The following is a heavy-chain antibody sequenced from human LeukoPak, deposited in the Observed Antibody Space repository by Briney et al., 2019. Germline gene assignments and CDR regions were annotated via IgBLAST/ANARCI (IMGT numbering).Heavy chain of an antibody. CDR2: IYTSGST. V-gene: IGHV4-4*09. CDR1: GGSISSYY. J-gene: IGHJ6*03. D-gene: IGHD6-6*01. Sequence: SETLSLTCTVSGGSISSYYWSWIRQPPEKGLEWIGYIYTSGSTNYNPSLKSRVTISVDTSKNQFSLKLSSVTAADTAVYYCARQALRYSSSSGTHYYYYYYMDVWGKGTTVTVSS. CDR3: ARQALRYSSSSGTHYYYYYYMDV.